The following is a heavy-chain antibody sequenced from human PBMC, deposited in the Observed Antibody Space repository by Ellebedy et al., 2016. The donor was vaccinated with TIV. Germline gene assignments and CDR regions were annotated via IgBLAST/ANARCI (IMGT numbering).Heavy chain of an antibody. CDR3: AREKGYYGSGRRGRLDY. CDR2: INHDGIEK. J-gene: IGHJ4*02. Sequence: PGGSLRLSCAASGFTFSSYAMSRVRQAPGKGLEWVANINHDGIEKNYMDSVKGRFTISRDYAKNSLYLHMNSLRAEDTAVYYCAREKGYYGSGRRGRLDYWGQGTLVTVSS. D-gene: IGHD3-10*01. V-gene: IGHV3-7*01. CDR1: GFTFSSYA.